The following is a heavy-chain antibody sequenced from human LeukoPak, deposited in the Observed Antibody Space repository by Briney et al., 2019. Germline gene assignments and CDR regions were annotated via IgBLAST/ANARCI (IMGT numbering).Heavy chain of an antibody. CDR3: ARDRITMVRGAYNWFDP. J-gene: IGHJ5*02. CDR1: GYTFTNYD. V-gene: IGHV1-8*02. CDR2: MNPNSGNT. Sequence: ASVKVSCKASGYTFTNYDINWVRQATGQGLEWMGWMNPNSGNTGYAQKFQGRVTMTRDTSISTAYMELSRLRSDDTAVYYCARDRITMVRGAYNWFDPWGQGTLVTVSS. D-gene: IGHD3-10*01.